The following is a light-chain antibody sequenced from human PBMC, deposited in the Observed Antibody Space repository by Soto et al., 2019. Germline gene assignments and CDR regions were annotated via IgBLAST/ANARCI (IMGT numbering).Light chain of an antibody. CDR2: DVS. CDR1: STDVGGYNY. J-gene: IGLJ1*01. V-gene: IGLV2-11*01. CDR3: CSSAVRDTTYV. Sequence: QSALTQPRSVSGSPGQSVTISCTGTSTDVGGYNYVSWYQQHPGKVPKLMLYDVSKRPSGVPYRFSGSKSGNTASLTISAVQDEDEADYYCCSSAVRDTTYVFGSGTKLTVL.